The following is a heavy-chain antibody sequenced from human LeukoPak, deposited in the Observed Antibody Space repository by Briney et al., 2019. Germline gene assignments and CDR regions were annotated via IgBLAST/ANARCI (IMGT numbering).Heavy chain of an antibody. CDR1: GYTFTSYY. D-gene: IGHD6-19*01. V-gene: IGHV1-46*01. J-gene: IGHJ4*02. CDR2: NNPSGGST. CDR3: ARDTYSSGWYPFDY. Sequence: ASVKVSCKASGYTFTSYYMHWVRQAPGQGLGWMGINNPSGGSTSYAQKFQGRVTLTRDTSTSTVYMELGSLRSEDTAVYYCARDTYSSGWYPFDYWGQGTLVTVSS.